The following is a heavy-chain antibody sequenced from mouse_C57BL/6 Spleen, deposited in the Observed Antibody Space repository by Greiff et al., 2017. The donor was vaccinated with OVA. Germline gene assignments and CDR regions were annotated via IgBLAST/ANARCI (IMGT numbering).Heavy chain of an antibody. D-gene: IGHD4-1*01. Sequence: EVQGVESGGGLVKPGGSLKLSCAASGFTFSDYGMHWVRQAPGKGLEWVAYISSGSSTIYYADTVKGRFTISRDNAKNTLFLQMTSLRSEDTAMYYCARLTGSGFAYWGQGTLVTVSA. V-gene: IGHV5-17*01. CDR3: ARLTGSGFAY. CDR1: GFTFSDYG. CDR2: ISSGSSTI. J-gene: IGHJ3*01.